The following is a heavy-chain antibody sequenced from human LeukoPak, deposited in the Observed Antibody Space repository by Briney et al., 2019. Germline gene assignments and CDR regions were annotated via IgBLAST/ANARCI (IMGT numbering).Heavy chain of an antibody. Sequence: WGSLRLSCAVSGFTFSIYTMNWVRQAPGKGLEWVSSISSSGSNIYHADSVKGRFTISRDNAKNSLYLQMNSLRAEDTAVYYCARGRPFDYWGQGTLVTVSS. V-gene: IGHV3-21*01. CDR2: ISSSGSNI. J-gene: IGHJ4*02. CDR3: ARGRPFDY. CDR1: GFTFSIYT. D-gene: IGHD6-6*01.